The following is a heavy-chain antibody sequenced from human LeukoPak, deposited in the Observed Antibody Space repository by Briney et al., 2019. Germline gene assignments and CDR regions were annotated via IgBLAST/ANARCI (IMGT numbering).Heavy chain of an antibody. CDR2: MNPNSGNT. J-gene: IGHJ4*02. CDR3: ARIAAAGNRRLNY. D-gene: IGHD6-13*01. Sequence: ASVKVSCKASGYTFTSYDINWVRQATGQGLEWMGWMNPNSGNTGYAQKFQGRITMTRNTFISTAYMELSSLTSEDTAVYYCARIAAAGNRRLNYWGQGTLVTVSS. V-gene: IGHV1-8*01. CDR1: GYTFTSYD.